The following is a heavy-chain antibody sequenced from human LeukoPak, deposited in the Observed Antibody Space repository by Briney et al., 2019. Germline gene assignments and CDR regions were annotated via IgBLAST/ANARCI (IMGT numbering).Heavy chain of an antibody. Sequence: GGSLRLSCAASGXTVSSNYMSWVRQAPGKGLEWVSVMYSGGNTYYADSVKGRFTISRDKSKNTLYLQMNSLRAEDTAVYYCARGIGSTVFFDHWGQGALVTVSS. CDR1: GXTVSSNY. CDR2: MYSGGNT. J-gene: IGHJ4*02. CDR3: ARGIGSTVFFDH. V-gene: IGHV3-53*01. D-gene: IGHD4-17*01.